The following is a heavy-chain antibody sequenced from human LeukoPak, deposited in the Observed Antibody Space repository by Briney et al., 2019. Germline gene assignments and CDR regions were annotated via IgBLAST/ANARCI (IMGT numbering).Heavy chain of an antibody. CDR3: ANGALTYYYDSSGYYTIMTPFDY. CDR2: ISGSGGST. J-gene: IGHJ4*02. Sequence: PGGSLRLSCAASGFTFSSYAMSWVRQAPGKGLEWVSAISGSGGSTYYADSVKGRFTISRDNSKNTLYLQMNSLRAEDTAVYYCANGALTYYYDSSGYYTIMTPFDYWGQGTLVTVSS. D-gene: IGHD3-22*01. V-gene: IGHV3-23*01. CDR1: GFTFSSYA.